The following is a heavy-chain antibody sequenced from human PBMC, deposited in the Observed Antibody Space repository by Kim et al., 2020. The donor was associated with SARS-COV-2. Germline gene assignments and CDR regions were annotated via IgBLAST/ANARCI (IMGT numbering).Heavy chain of an antibody. D-gene: IGHD6-6*01. CDR1: GGSMASHY. Sequence: SETLSPTCTISGGSMASHYCIWIRQPLGKGLEWVAYMYYTGDSDYNPSLKSRVTLSVDTSKNQFSLKLSSVTAADTAVYYCARLNIAARYFDYWGQGILVTVNS. J-gene: IGHJ4*02. V-gene: IGHV4-59*08. CDR3: ARLNIAARYFDY. CDR2: MYYTGDS.